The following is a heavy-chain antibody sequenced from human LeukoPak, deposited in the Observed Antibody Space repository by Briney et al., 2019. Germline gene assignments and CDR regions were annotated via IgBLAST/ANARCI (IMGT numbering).Heavy chain of an antibody. V-gene: IGHV3-7*01. J-gene: IGHJ4*02. Sequence: GGSLRLSCAASRFTFSSYWMSWVRQAPGKGLEWVANIKQDGSEKYYVDSVKGRFTISRDNSKNTLYLQMNSLRAEDTAVYYCAKGGTLGMGRYSYGPGFDYWGQGTLVTVSS. CDR2: IKQDGSEK. CDR3: AKGGTLGMGRYSYGPGFDY. D-gene: IGHD5-18*01. CDR1: RFTFSSYW.